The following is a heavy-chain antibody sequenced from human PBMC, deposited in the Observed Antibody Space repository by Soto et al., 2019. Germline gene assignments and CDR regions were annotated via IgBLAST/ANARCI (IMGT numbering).Heavy chain of an antibody. V-gene: IGHV3-21*01. CDR2: ISSSSSYI. CDR1: GFTFSSYS. J-gene: IGHJ3*02. Sequence: EGSLRLSCAASGFTFSSYSMNWVRQAPGKGLEWVSSISSSSSYIYYADSVKGRFTISRDNAKNSLYLQMNSLRAEDTAVYYCARDSRLTGDNQDAFDIWGQGTMVTVSS. D-gene: IGHD7-27*01. CDR3: ARDSRLTGDNQDAFDI.